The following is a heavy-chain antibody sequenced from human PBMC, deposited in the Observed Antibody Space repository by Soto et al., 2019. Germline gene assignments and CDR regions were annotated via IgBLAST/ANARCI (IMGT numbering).Heavy chain of an antibody. CDR3: ARDVYCSGGSCYSANPVVNDY. D-gene: IGHD2-15*01. CDR2: IWYDGSNK. J-gene: IGHJ4*02. CDR1: GFTFSSYG. V-gene: IGHV3-33*01. Sequence: QPGGSLRLSCAASGFTFSSYGMHWVRQAPGKGLEWVAVIWYDGSNKYYADSVKGRFTISRDNSKNTLYLQMNSLRAEDTAVYYCARDVYCSGGSCYSANPVVNDYWGQGT.